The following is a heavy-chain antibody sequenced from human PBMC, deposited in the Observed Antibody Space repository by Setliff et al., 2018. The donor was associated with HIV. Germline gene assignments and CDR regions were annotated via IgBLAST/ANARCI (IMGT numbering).Heavy chain of an antibody. V-gene: IGHV3-20*04. J-gene: IGHJ4*01. D-gene: IGHD2-2*01. CDR2: INWNGGST. CDR3: RVGHYAAY. Sequence: GGSLRLSCAVSGFTFEDYGMSWVRQAPGKGLEWVSGINWNGGSTGYVDSVKGRFTISRDNAKNSLYLQMNSLRAEDMAVYFCRVGHYAAYWGQGTLVTVSS. CDR1: GFTFEDYG.